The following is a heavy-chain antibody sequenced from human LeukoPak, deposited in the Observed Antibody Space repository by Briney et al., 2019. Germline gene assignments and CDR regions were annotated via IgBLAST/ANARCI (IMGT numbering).Heavy chain of an antibody. Sequence: GGSLRLSCAAFGFTFSSYWMSWVRQAPGRGLEWVANIKQDGSEKYYVDSVKGRFTISRDNAKNSLYLQMNSLRAEDTAVYYCARDDCSSISCYHNWFDPWGQGTLVTVSS. CDR2: IKQDGSEK. CDR1: GFTFSSYW. J-gene: IGHJ5*02. CDR3: ARDDCSSISCYHNWFDP. V-gene: IGHV3-7*01. D-gene: IGHD2-2*01.